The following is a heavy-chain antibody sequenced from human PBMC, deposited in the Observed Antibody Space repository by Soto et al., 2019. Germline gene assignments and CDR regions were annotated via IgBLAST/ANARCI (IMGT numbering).Heavy chain of an antibody. J-gene: IGHJ5*02. D-gene: IGHD6-19*01. Sequence: ASVKVSCKASGGTFSSYAISWVRQAPGQGLEWMGGIIPIFGTANYAQKFQGRVTITADESTSTAYMELSSLRSEDTAVYYCASQVPTGYSSGWFNNWFDPWGQGSLVTVSS. CDR3: ASQVPTGYSSGWFNNWFDP. V-gene: IGHV1-69*13. CDR1: GGTFSSYA. CDR2: IIPIFGTA.